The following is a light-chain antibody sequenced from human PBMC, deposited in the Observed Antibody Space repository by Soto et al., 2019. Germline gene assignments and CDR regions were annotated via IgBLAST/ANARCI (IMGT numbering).Light chain of an antibody. V-gene: IGKV1-33*01. CDR2: WAS. Sequence: DIHMTHSPSSLSASVLDRVTITFLAIQSIGSYLNWYQQKPGQPPKLLTYWASKRESGVPDRISGSGSGTDFTLTISSLQAEDVAVYYCQQYYTLPLTFGGGTKVDIK. CDR1: QSIGSY. CDR3: QQYYTLPLT. J-gene: IGKJ4*01.